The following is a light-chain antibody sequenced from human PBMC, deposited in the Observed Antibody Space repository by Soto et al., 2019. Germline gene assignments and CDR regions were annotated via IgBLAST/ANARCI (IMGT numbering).Light chain of an antibody. CDR2: SRA. CDR1: SSNIGSNT. CDR3: ASWDDSLNDLV. J-gene: IGLJ2*01. V-gene: IGLV1-44*01. Sequence: QAVVTQPPSASGTPGQRITISCSGSSSNIGSNTVNWYQQLPGTAPKLLIYSRAQRPSGVPARFSGSKSGTSASLAIRGRQSEDEADYYCASWDDSLNDLVFGGGTKLTVL.